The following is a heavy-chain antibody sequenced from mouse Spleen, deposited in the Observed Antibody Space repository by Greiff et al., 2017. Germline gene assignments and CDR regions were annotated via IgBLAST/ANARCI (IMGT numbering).Heavy chain of an antibody. J-gene: IGHJ4*01. CDR2: ILPGSGST. CDR3: DIWRYDDYFDYALDY. V-gene: IGHV1-9*01. CDR1: GYTFTGYW. Sequence: QVQLQQSGAELMKPGASVKLSCKATGYTFTGYWIEWVKQRPGHGLEWIGEILPGSGSTNYTEKFKGKVTFSADTSSNTAYMQLSSLTTEDSAISYFDIWRYDDYFDYALDYWGQGTLVTVSS. D-gene: IGHD2-14*01.